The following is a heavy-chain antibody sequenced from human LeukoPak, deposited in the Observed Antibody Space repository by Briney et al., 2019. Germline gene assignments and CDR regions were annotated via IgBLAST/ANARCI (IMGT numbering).Heavy chain of an antibody. CDR2: IYTSGIT. D-gene: IGHD6-19*01. CDR1: GGSISSYY. CDR3: ARDRLRSGLGP. Sequence: PSETLSLTCTVSGGSISSYYWTWIRQPAGKGLEWIGRIYTSGITNYNPSLESRLTMSLDTSKNQFSLKLSSVTAADTAVYYCARDRLRSGLGPWGQGTLVTVSS. V-gene: IGHV4-4*07. J-gene: IGHJ5*02.